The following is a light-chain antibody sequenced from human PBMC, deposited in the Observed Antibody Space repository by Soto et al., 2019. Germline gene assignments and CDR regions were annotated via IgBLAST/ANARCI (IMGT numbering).Light chain of an antibody. CDR1: QSLLHSNGYNY. CDR2: LGS. J-gene: IGKJ4*01. V-gene: IGKV2-28*01. Sequence: DIVMTQSPLSLPVTPGEPASISCRSSQSLLHSNGYNYLDWYLQKPGQSPQLLIYLGSNRASGVPGRFSGQGFGTDFTLKISRVEAEDVGVYYCMQALQTPLTFGGGTKVEIK. CDR3: MQALQTPLT.